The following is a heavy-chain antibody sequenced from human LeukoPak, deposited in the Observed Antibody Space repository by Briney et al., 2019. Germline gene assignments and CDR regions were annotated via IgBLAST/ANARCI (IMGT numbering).Heavy chain of an antibody. Sequence: GGSLRLSCAASGFTVSSNYMTWVRQAPGKGLEWVSVIYSGGGTYYADSVKGRFTISRDNSKNTLYLQMNSLRAEDTAVYYCASPLHPYASAIWGRGTMVTVSS. CDR1: GFTVSSNY. D-gene: IGHD4-11*01. J-gene: IGHJ3*02. V-gene: IGHV3-53*01. CDR2: IYSGGGT. CDR3: ASPLHPYASAI.